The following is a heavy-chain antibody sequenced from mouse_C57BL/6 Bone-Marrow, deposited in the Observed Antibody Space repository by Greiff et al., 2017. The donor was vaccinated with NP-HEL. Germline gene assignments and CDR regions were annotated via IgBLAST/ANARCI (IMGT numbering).Heavy chain of an antibody. Sequence: EVQLQQSGAELVRPGASVKLSCTASGFNIKDDYMHWVKQRPEQGLEWIGGIDPANGYTEYASKFQGKATITEDTSSNTAYLQLSSRTSEDTAVEYCIPLWYHAMDYWGQGTSVTVSS. CDR1: GFNIKDDY. V-gene: IGHV14-4*01. D-gene: IGHD2-1*01. CDR2: IDPANGYT. CDR3: IPLWYHAMDY. J-gene: IGHJ4*01.